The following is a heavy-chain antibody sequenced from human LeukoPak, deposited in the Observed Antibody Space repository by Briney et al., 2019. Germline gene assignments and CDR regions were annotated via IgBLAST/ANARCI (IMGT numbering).Heavy chain of an antibody. D-gene: IGHD2/OR15-2a*01. CDR3: SRALRLSGDAFDI. V-gene: IGHV3-49*03. CDR2: IRNKDYGETT. CDR1: GFNFGYFS. Sequence: GGSLRLSCTGSGFNFGYFSMSWFRQAPGKGPEWVAFIRNKDYGETTEYAASVKGRFSISRDDSESIAYLQMSSLKAEDTAVYYCSRALRLSGDAFDIWGQGTMVTVSS. J-gene: IGHJ3*02.